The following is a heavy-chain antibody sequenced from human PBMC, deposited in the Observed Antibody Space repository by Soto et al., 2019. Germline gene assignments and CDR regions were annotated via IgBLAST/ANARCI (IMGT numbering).Heavy chain of an antibody. D-gene: IGHD3-3*01. Sequence: SVKVSCKASGGTFSSYAISWVRQAPGQGLEWMGGIIPIFGTANYAQKFQGRVTITADESTSTAYMELSSLRSEDTAVYYCARGPPRGITIFGATNWFDPWGQGTLVTVYS. CDR2: IIPIFGTA. V-gene: IGHV1-69*13. CDR1: GGTFSSYA. J-gene: IGHJ5*02. CDR3: ARGPPRGITIFGATNWFDP.